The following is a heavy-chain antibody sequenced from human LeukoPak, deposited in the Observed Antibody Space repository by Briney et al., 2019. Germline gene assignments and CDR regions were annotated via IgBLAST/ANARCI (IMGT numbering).Heavy chain of an antibody. D-gene: IGHD1-26*01. CDR3: ARDGGRVATNYYMDV. J-gene: IGHJ6*03. V-gene: IGHV1-2*02. Sequence: ASVKVSCKASGYTFTGSYMHWVRQAPGQGLEWMGWINPNSGGTNYAQKFQGRVTMTRDTSISTAYMELSRLRSDDTAVYYCARDGGRVATNYYMDVWGKGTTVTVSS. CDR2: INPNSGGT. CDR1: GYTFTGSY.